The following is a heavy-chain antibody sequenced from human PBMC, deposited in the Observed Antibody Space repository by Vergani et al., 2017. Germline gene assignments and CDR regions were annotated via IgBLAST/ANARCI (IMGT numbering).Heavy chain of an antibody. CDR3: ARGPNWVVPAERSFDY. V-gene: IGHV4-38-2*02. Sequence: QVQLQESGPGLVKPSETLSLTCTVSNYSISRGYFWGWIRRPPGKGLEWIASFHHTGMTYNNPSLKSRVTISVDTSKNQFSLKLSSVTAADTAVYYCARGPNWVVPAERSFDYWGQGTLVTVSS. J-gene: IGHJ4*02. D-gene: IGHD2-2*01. CDR2: FHHTGMT. CDR1: NYSISRGYF.